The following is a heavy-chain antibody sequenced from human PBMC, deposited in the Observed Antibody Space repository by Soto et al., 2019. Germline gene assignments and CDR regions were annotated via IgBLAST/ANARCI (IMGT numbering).Heavy chain of an antibody. J-gene: IGHJ6*02. CDR1: GGNFITFA. V-gene: IGHV1-69*01. Sequence: QVELVQSGAEVKKPGSSVKVSCKASGGNFITFAISWVRQAPGQGLEWMEEIIPISSTTKSAHKFQDRVTISADGSSSTVHMELRSLKSEDTAIYFCAKKLGIDPFGSYGLDVWGQGTTVTVSS. CDR2: IIPISSTT. CDR3: AKKLGIDPFGSYGLDV. D-gene: IGHD7-27*01.